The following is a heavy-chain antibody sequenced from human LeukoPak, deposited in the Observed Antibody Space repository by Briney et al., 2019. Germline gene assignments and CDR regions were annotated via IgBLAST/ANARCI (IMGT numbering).Heavy chain of an antibody. V-gene: IGHV3-21*01. CDR1: TFTFSDYA. D-gene: IGHD3-3*01. CDR2: ITSFGSDI. Sequence: GGSLRLSCTGSTFTFSDYAMSWVRQAPGKGLEWVSSITSFGSDIYYADSVKGRFTISRDDGKNSPYLQMNSLGAEDSAVYYCARAHDFWSGYGGNYMDVWGKGTTVTVSS. J-gene: IGHJ6*03. CDR3: ARAHDFWSGYGGNYMDV.